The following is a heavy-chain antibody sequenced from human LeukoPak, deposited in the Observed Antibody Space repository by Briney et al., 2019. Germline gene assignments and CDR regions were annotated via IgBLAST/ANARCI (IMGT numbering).Heavy chain of an antibody. CDR1: GGSFSDYY. V-gene: IGHV4-34*01. CDR3: GSRRTAMFGVIKGPIDY. D-gene: IGHD3-3*01. J-gene: IGHJ4*02. CDR2: INHSGSP. Sequence: PSETLSLTCAVYGGSFSDYYWTWIRQPPGKGLEWIGEINHSGSPNNNPSLRSRVSISFDTSKNQFSLKLTSVTAADTAVYYCGSRRTAMFGVIKGPIDYWGQGTLVTVSS.